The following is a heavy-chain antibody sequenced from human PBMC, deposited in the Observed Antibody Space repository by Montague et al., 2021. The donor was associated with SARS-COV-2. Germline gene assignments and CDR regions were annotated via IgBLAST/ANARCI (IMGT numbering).Heavy chain of an antibody. J-gene: IGHJ6*03. D-gene: IGHD2-2*02. CDR1: GGSISSHY. CDR3: ARLGDGIVPSPILGLGPYYSFYYVDV. CDR2: ISQSGNT. V-gene: IGHV4-34*01. Sequence: SETLSLTCTVSGGSISSHYWSWIRQPPGKGLEWIGEISQSGNTKYNPSLQSRVSISLDTSRNQFSLKVSSVTAADTAIYYCARLGDGIVPSPILGLGPYYSFYYVDVWGKGTTVTVSS.